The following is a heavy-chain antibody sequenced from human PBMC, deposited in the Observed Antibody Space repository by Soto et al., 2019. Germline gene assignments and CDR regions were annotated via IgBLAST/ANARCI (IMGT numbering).Heavy chain of an antibody. D-gene: IGHD3-3*01. CDR3: ARDTDFWSGYLN. Sequence: ASETLSLTCTVSGGSISSGDYYWSWIRQPPGKGLEWIGYIYYSGRTYYNPSLKSRVTISVDTSKNQFSLKLSSVTAADTAVYYCARDTDFWSGYLNWGQGTLVTVSS. V-gene: IGHV4-30-4*01. CDR1: GGSISSGDYY. CDR2: IYYSGRT. J-gene: IGHJ4*02.